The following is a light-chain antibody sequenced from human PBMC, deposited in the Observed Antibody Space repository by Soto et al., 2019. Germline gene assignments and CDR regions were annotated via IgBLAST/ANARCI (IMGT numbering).Light chain of an antibody. V-gene: IGKV1-27*01. CDR2: AAS. Sequence: ILMTPSPSSLSAFVGDRVTITCRASQDIGNFLAWYQQQPGQVPKLLIYAASTLQSGVPSRFSGSGAGTYFTLTISSLQPDDVVIYYSQKCKVAPCRFGGGTK. J-gene: IGKJ4*01. CDR1: QDIGNF. CDR3: QKCKVAPCR.